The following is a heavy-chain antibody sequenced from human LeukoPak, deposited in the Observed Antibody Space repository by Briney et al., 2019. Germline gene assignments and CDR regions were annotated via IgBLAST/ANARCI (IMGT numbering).Heavy chain of an antibody. V-gene: IGHV4-34*01. Sequence: PSETLSLTCAVYGGSFSGYYWSWIRQPPGKGLEWIGEINHSGSTNYNPSLKSRVTISVDTSKNQFSLKLSSVTAADTAVYYCARVAVGAGAFDYWGQGTLVTVSS. CDR1: GGSFSGYY. J-gene: IGHJ4*02. CDR2: INHSGST. CDR3: ARVAVGAGAFDY. D-gene: IGHD1-26*01.